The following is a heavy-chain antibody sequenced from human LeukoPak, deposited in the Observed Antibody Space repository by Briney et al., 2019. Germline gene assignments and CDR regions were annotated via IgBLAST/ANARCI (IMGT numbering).Heavy chain of an antibody. V-gene: IGHV3-21*01. CDR1: GFTFRSYS. CDR3: ARATKPVCFDY. Sequence: TGGSLRRSCAASGFTFRSYSMNWVRQAPGKGLEWVSSISSSSSYIYYADSVKGRFTISRDNAKNSLYLQMNSLRAEDTAVYYCARATKPVCFDYWGKGTLVTVSS. CDR2: ISSSSSYI. D-gene: IGHD2-2*01. J-gene: IGHJ4*02.